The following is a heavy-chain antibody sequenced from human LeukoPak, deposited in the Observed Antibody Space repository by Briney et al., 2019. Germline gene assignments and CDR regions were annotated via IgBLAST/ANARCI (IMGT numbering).Heavy chain of an antibody. V-gene: IGHV3-15*01. CDR1: GSTFSNAW. CDR2: IKSKTDGGTT. CDR3: AKIHDIWSGSLRTYYYYYGMDV. Sequence: GGSLRLSCAAPGSTFSNAWMSWVRQAPGKGLEWVGRIKSKTDGGTTDYAAPVKGRFTISRDDSKNTLYLQMNSLRAEDTAVYYCAKIHDIWSGSLRTYYYYYGMDVWGQGTTVTVSS. J-gene: IGHJ6*02. D-gene: IGHD3-3*01.